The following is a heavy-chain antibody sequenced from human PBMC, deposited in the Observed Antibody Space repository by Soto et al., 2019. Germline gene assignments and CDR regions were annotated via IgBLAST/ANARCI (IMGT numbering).Heavy chain of an antibody. V-gene: IGHV4-34*01. J-gene: IGHJ6*02. CDR1: GGSFSGYY. CDR3: ARGLGRLRGPYYYYGMDV. D-gene: IGHD2-15*01. Sequence: SETLSLTCAVYGGSFSGYYWSWIRQPPGKGLEWIGEINHSGSTNYNPSLKSRVTISVDTSKNQFSLKLSSVTAADTAVYYCARGLGRLRGPYYYYGMDVWGQGTTVTVSS. CDR2: INHSGST.